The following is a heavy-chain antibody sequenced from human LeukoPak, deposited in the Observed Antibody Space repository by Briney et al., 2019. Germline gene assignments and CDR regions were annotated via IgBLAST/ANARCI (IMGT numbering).Heavy chain of an antibody. V-gene: IGHV4-39*01. CDR3: ARHVIDTSGYYLDYFDY. CDR1: GGSISSSSYY. Sequence: SETLSLTCTVSGGSISSSSYYWGWIRQPPGKGLEWIGSIYYSGSTYYNPSLKSRVTISVDTSKNQFSLRLSSVTAADTAVYYCARHVIDTSGYYLDYFDYWGQGTLVTVSS. D-gene: IGHD3-22*01. CDR2: IYYSGST. J-gene: IGHJ4*02.